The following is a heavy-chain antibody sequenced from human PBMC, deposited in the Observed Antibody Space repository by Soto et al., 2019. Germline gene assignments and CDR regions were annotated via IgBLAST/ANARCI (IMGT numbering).Heavy chain of an antibody. V-gene: IGHV3-23*01. CDR2: ISGSGGST. CDR3: AKGSILGYCTNGVCPFDY. Sequence: GGSLRLSCAASGFTFSSYAMSWVRQAPGKGLEWVSAISGSGGSTYYADSVKGRFTISRDNSKNTLYLQMNSLRAEDTAVYYCAKGSILGYCTNGVCPFDYWGQGTLVTVSS. D-gene: IGHD2-8*01. J-gene: IGHJ4*02. CDR1: GFTFSSYA.